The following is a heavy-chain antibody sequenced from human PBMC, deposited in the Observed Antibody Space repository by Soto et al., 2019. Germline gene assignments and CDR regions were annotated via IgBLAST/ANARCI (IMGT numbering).Heavy chain of an antibody. V-gene: IGHV1-2*04. Sequence: VKVSCKASGYTFTGYYMHWVRQAPGQGLEWMGWINPNSGGTNYAQKFQGWVTMTRDTSKNQFSLKLSSVTAADTAVYYCARTEGSGSYPNYYYYGMDVWGQGTTVTVSS. J-gene: IGHJ6*02. CDR2: INPNSGGT. CDR3: ARTEGSGSYPNYYYYGMDV. CDR1: GYTFTGYY. D-gene: IGHD3-10*01.